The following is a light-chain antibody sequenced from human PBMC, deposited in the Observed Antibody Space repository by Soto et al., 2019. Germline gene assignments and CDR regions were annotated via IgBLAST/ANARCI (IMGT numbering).Light chain of an antibody. CDR3: QQYGSSPWT. CDR1: QSVSSTF. J-gene: IGKJ1*01. CDR2: GAS. Sequence: EIVLTQSPATLSLSPGEGATLSCRASQSVSSTFLAWYQPKPGRPPRLLIYGASSRATDIPDRFSGGGSGTDFTLTIIRLEPEDFAVYYCQQYGSSPWTFGQGTKVEIK. V-gene: IGKV3-20*01.